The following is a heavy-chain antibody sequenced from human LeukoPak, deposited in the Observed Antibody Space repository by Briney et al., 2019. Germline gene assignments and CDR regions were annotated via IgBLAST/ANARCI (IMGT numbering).Heavy chain of an antibody. Sequence: ASVKVSCKASGYTFTNYGITWVRQAPGQGLEWMGWISTYNGNTHYAQKLQGRVTMTTDTTTSTVYMEVRSLRSDDTAVYYCARDGVNVAAGPAEYFQHWGQGTLVTVSS. CDR1: GYTFTNYG. V-gene: IGHV1-18*01. CDR3: ARDGVNVAAGPAEYFQH. D-gene: IGHD6-13*01. J-gene: IGHJ1*01. CDR2: ISTYNGNT.